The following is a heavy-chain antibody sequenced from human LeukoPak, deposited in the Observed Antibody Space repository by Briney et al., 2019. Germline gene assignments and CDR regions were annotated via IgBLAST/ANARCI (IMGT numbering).Heavy chain of an antibody. CDR2: ISSSSSYT. D-gene: IGHD6-13*01. J-gene: IGHJ5*02. CDR3: AGSPGIAAAGAYSWFDP. CDR1: GFTVSSNY. Sequence: GGSLRLSCAASGFTVSSNYMSWVRQAPGKGLEWVSYISSSSSYTNYADSVKGRFTISRDNAKNSLYLQMNSLRAEDTAVYYCAGSPGIAAAGAYSWFDPWGQGTLVTVSS. V-gene: IGHV3-11*06.